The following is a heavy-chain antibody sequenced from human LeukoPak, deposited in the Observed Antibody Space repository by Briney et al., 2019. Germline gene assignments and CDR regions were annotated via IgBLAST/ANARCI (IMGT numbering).Heavy chain of an antibody. D-gene: IGHD2-2*01. Sequence: GGSLRLSCATSGFTFSRYWMTWLRQAPGKGLEWVASIKDDGRQKYYVDSVKGRFTVSRDNAKNSVYLQMNSLRAEDTALYYCARDASRGFDSWGQGTLVTVSS. CDR1: GFTFSRYW. V-gene: IGHV3-7*01. J-gene: IGHJ4*02. CDR2: IKDDGRQK. CDR3: ARDASRGFDS.